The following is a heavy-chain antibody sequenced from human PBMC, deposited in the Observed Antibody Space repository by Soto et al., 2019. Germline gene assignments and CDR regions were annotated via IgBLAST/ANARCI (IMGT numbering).Heavy chain of an antibody. Sequence: GASVKVSCKASGGTFSSYTISWVRQAPGQGLEWMGRIIPILGIANYAQKFQGRVTITADKSTSTAYMELSSLRSEDTAVYYCASLYCSSTSCLNAFDIWGQGTMVTVSS. CDR1: GGTFSSYT. V-gene: IGHV1-69*02. D-gene: IGHD2-2*01. CDR3: ASLYCSSTSCLNAFDI. J-gene: IGHJ3*02. CDR2: IIPILGIA.